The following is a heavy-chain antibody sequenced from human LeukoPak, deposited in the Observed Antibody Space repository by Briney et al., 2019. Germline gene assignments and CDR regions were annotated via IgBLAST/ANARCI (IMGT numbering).Heavy chain of an antibody. CDR1: GGTFSSYA. J-gene: IGHJ4*02. V-gene: IGHV1-69*05. CDR3: ARGGIAVAGDYFDY. CDR2: IIPIFGTA. Sequence: GASVKVSCKASGGTFSSYAISWVRQAPGQGLEWMGVIIPIFGTANYAQKFQGRVTITTDESTSTAYMELSSLRSEDTAVYYCARGGIAVAGDYFDYWGQGTLVTVSS. D-gene: IGHD6-19*01.